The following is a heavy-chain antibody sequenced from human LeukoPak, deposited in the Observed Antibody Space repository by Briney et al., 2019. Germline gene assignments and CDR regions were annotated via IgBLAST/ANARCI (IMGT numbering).Heavy chain of an antibody. CDR2: INTNTGNP. J-gene: IGHJ5*02. CDR3: ARLVVVVQGASIHWFDH. V-gene: IGHV7-4-1*02. Sequence: ASVKVSCKASGYTFSNYAINWVRQAPGQGLEGMGWINTNTGNPTYAQAFTGRFVFSLDTSVRTAYLKISSLKADDTAMYYCARLVVVVQGASIHWFDHWGQGTLVTVSS. D-gene: IGHD2-2*01. CDR1: GYTFSNYA.